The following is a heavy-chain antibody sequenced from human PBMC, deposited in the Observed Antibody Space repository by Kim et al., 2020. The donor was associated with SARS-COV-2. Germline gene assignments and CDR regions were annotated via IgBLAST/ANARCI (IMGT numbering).Heavy chain of an antibody. Sequence: VKGRFTISRDNSKNTLYLQMNSLRAEDTAVYYCARGPYYDSSGYTVNFDYWGQGTLVTVSS. CDR3: ARGPYYDSSGYTVNFDY. D-gene: IGHD3-22*01. V-gene: IGHV3-30*01. J-gene: IGHJ4*02.